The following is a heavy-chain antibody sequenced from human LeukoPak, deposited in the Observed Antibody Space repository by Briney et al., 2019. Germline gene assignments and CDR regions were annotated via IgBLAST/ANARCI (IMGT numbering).Heavy chain of an antibody. J-gene: IGHJ4*02. CDR1: GFTFDDYA. D-gene: IGHD6-13*01. Sequence: GRSLRLSCAASGFTFDDYAMHWVRQAPGKGLEWVSGISWNSGSIGYADSVKGRFTISRDNAKNSLYLQMNSLRAEDTAVYYCARDMYLYSSSWYASDGDYWGQGTLVTVSS. CDR3: ARDMYLYSSSWYASDGDY. V-gene: IGHV3-9*01. CDR2: ISWNSGSI.